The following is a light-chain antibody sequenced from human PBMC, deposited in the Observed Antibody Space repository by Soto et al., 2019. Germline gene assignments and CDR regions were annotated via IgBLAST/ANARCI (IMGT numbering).Light chain of an antibody. J-gene: IGLJ1*01. CDR2: EVT. CDR1: SSDVGGYNY. Sequence: QSALSHPASVSWPPGHAITISCTGTSSDVGGYNYVSWYQQHPGKAPKLMIYEVTNRPSGVSNRFSGSKSGNTASLTISGLQAEEEADYYCSSYTTSTNYVFGTGTKVTVL. V-gene: IGLV2-14*01. CDR3: SSYTTSTNYV.